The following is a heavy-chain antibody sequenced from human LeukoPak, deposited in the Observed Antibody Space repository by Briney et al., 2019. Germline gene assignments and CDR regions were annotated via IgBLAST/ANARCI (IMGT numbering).Heavy chain of an antibody. V-gene: IGHV3-23*01. J-gene: IGHJ5*02. CDR2: ISGSGGST. CDR3: AKSGAQWLVQENWFDP. D-gene: IGHD6-19*01. CDR1: GFTFSTHA. Sequence: GGSLRLSCAASGFTFSTHAMSWVRQAPGKGLEWVSSISGSGGSTYYADSVKGRFTISKDTSKKTVHLQMNSLRAEDTAVYYCAKSGAQWLVQENWFDPWGQGTRVTVSS.